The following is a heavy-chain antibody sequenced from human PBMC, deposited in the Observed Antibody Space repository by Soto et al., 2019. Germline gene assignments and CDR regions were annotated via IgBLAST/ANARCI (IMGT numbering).Heavy chain of an antibody. Sequence: QITLKEPGPALVKPTQTLTLTCTFSGFSLTTRGVGVGWIRQPPRKALEWLALIYWDDDRRYSPSLKNRLTITKDTSKNQVVLTMTNMGPVDTATYPCAHRRTGDLIDYLGQGTLVTVSS. CDR2: IYWDDDR. V-gene: IGHV2-5*02. CDR3: AHRRTGDLIDY. CDR1: GFSLTTRGVG. J-gene: IGHJ4*02. D-gene: IGHD2-21*01.